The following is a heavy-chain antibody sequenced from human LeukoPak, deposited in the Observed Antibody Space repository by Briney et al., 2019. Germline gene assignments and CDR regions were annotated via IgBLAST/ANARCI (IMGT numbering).Heavy chain of an antibody. V-gene: IGHV4-59*01. CDR3: ARDRRYCTNGVCYYYYYYMDV. Sequence: PSETLSLTCTVSGGSISSYYWSWIRQPPGKGLEWIGYIYYSGSTNYNPSLKSRVTISVDTSKNQFSLTLSSVTAADTAVYYCARDRRYCTNGVCYYYYYYMDVWGKGTTVTVSS. CDR2: IYYSGST. J-gene: IGHJ6*03. CDR1: GGSISSYY. D-gene: IGHD2-8*01.